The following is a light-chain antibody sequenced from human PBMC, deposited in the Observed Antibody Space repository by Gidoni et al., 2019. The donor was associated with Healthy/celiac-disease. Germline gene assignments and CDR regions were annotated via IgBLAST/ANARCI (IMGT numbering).Light chain of an antibody. CDR2: DAS. Sequence: DTVLTQSPATLSLSPGERATLPCRASQSVSSYLAWYHQKPGQAPRLLIYDASNRATGIPARFSGSGSGTDFTLTISSLEPEDFAVYYCQQRSSSLTFXGXTKVEIK. CDR1: QSVSSY. J-gene: IGKJ4*01. V-gene: IGKV3-11*01. CDR3: QQRSSSLT.